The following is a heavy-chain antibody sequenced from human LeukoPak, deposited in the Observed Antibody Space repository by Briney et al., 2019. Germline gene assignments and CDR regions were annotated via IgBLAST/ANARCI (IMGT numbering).Heavy chain of an antibody. J-gene: IGHJ5*02. CDR3: ARELTIFGVVGNCFDP. Sequence: GASVKVSCKASGGTFSSYAISWVRQAPGQGLEWMGGIIPIFGTANYTQKFQGRVTITADESTSTAYMELSSLRSEDTAVYYCARELTIFGVVGNCFDPWGQGTLVTVSS. D-gene: IGHD3-3*01. V-gene: IGHV1-69*13. CDR1: GGTFSSYA. CDR2: IIPIFGTA.